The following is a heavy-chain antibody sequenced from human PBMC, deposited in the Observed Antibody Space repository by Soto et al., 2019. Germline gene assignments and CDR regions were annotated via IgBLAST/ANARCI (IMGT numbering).Heavy chain of an antibody. Sequence: SETLSLTCSVSGDSISNSRFYWAWIRQPPGKGLEWIGNIYHSGNANYNPSLKSRVTISVDTSKNQFSLKLSSVTAADTAVYYCARDLSRTFDYWGQGTLVTVSS. CDR2: IYHSGNA. V-gene: IGHV4-39*07. CDR1: GDSISNSRFY. J-gene: IGHJ4*02. CDR3: ARDLSRTFDY.